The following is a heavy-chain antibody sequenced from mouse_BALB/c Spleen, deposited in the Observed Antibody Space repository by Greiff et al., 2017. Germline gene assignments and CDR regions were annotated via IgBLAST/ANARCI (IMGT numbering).Heavy chain of an antibody. Sequence: QVQLKESGPGLVAPSQSLSITCTVSGFSLTSYGVHWVRQPPGKGLEWLGVIWAGGSTNYNSALMSRLSISKDNSKSQVFLKMNSLQTDDTAMYYCAAAYYGNFYYAMDYWGQGTSVTVSS. J-gene: IGHJ4*01. CDR1: GFSLTSYG. D-gene: IGHD2-10*01. CDR3: AAAYYGNFYYAMDY. CDR2: IWAGGST. V-gene: IGHV2-9*02.